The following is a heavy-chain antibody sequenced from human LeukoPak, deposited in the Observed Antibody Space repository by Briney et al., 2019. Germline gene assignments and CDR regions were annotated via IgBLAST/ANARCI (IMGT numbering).Heavy chain of an antibody. CDR3: ATSTAAAGTD. J-gene: IGHJ4*02. CDR1: GFPFNAYS. Sequence: GGSLRLSCAASGFPFNAYSMTWVRQAPGKGLKWVANIRRDGSHKYYADSVKGRFTISRDNAKNSLYLEMNSLRAEDTAVYYCATSTAAAGTDWGQGNLVTVSS. V-gene: IGHV3-7*03. CDR2: IRRDGSHK. D-gene: IGHD6-13*01.